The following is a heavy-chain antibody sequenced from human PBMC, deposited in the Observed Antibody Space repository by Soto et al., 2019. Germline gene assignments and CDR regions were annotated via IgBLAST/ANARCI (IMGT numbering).Heavy chain of an antibody. CDR1: VYTFTSYA. J-gene: IGHJ6*02. D-gene: IGHD2-2*02. CDR3: AGRRYCSSTSCYRNYYYGMDV. V-gene: IGHV1-3*01. CDR2: INAGNGNT. Sequence: XSVKVSCQASVYTFTSYAMHWVRQAPGQRLEWMGWINAGNGNTKYSQKFQGRVTITRDTSASTAYMELSSLRSEDTAVYYCAGRRYCSSTSCYRNYYYGMDVWGQGTTATVSS.